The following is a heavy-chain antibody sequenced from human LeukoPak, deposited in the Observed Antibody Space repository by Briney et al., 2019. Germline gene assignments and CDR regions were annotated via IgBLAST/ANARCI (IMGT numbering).Heavy chain of an antibody. D-gene: IGHD2-8*01. CDR1: GYTFTSYY. CDR2: INPSGGST. V-gene: IGHV1-46*01. CDR3: ARENQRGYCTNGVCVMRDSMDV. J-gene: IGHJ6*03. Sequence: GASVKVSCKASGYTFTSYYMHWVRQAPGQGLEWMGIINPSGGSTSYAQKFQGRVTMTRDMSTSTAYMELRSLRSDDTAVYYCARENQRGYCTNGVCVMRDSMDVWGKGTTVTVSS.